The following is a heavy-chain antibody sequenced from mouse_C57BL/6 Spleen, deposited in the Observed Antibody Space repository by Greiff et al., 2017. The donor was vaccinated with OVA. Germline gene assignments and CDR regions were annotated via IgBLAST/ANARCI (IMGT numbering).Heavy chain of an antibody. CDR3: ARFYGYDGSSWFAY. CDR1: GYTFTDYY. Sequence: QVQLQQSGPELVKPGASVKISCKASGYTFTDYYINWVKQRPGQGLEWIGWIFPGSGSTYYNEKFKGKATLTVDKSSSTAYMLLSSLTSEDSAVYFCARFYGYDGSSWFAYWGQGTLVTVSA. V-gene: IGHV1-75*01. D-gene: IGHD2-2*01. CDR2: IFPGSGST. J-gene: IGHJ3*01.